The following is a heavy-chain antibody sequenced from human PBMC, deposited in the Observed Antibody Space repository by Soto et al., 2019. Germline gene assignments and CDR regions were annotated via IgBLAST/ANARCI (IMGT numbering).Heavy chain of an antibody. CDR1: GYTFTSYA. D-gene: IGHD2-2*01. J-gene: IGHJ6*02. CDR3: ASTGRPAAAPYYYYGMDV. Sequence: ASVKVSCKASGYTFTSYAMHWVRQAPGQRLEWMGWINAGNGNTKYSQKFQGRVTITRDTSASTAYMELSSLRSEDTAVYYCASTGRPAAAPYYYYGMDVWGQGTTVTVSS. V-gene: IGHV1-3*01. CDR2: INAGNGNT.